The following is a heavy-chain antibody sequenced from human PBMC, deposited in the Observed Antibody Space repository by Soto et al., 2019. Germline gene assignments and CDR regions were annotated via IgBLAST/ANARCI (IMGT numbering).Heavy chain of an antibody. V-gene: IGHV2-5*02. J-gene: IGHJ5*02. CDR3: AQRLPHYGLGRERGNWLDT. Sequence: QITLKESGPTLVKPTQTLTLTCSFSGFSLSTTGVGVGWIRQPPGKALEWLALIYWDDDKRYSPSLKSRLTITKDTSKNHVILTMTNMDPVDTATYYCAQRLPHYGLGRERGNWLDTWGQGTLVIVSS. D-gene: IGHD3-10*01. CDR2: IYWDDDK. CDR1: GFSLSTTGVG.